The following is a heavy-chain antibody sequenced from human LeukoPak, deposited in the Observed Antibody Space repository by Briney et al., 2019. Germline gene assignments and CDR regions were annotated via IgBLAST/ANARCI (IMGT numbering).Heavy chain of an antibody. V-gene: IGHV3-33*01. D-gene: IGHD6-13*01. J-gene: IGHJ6*02. CDR3: ERDQLAAAGRDYHNYYYYYGIDV. Sequence: GGSLRLSCAASGFTFSSYSMHWVRQAPGKGLEWVAAIWNDGSNKYYADSVKGRFTISRDNSKNTLYLQMNSLRAEDTAVYYCERDQLAAAGRDYHNYYYYYGIDVWGQGTTVTVSS. CDR1: GFTFSSYS. CDR2: IWNDGSNK.